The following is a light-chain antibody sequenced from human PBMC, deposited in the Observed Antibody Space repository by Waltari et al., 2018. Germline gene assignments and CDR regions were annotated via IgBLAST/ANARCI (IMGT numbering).Light chain of an antibody. CDR1: DSHVGAYDF. CDR3: SSYTTSSAPGV. V-gene: IGLV2-14*01. Sequence: QSALTQPASVSGSPGQSITIPCSGTDSHVGAYDFVSWYHQHPGKSPHLIIYGVSNRPSGISNRFSSSKSGNTASLTISGLQAEDEADYYCSSYTTSSAPGVFGTGTRVTVL. J-gene: IGLJ1*01. CDR2: GVS.